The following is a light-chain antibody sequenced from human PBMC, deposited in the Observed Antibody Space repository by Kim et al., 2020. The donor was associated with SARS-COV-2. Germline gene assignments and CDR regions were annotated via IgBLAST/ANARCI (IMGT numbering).Light chain of an antibody. CDR1: TSNIGTNA. J-gene: IGLJ2*01. Sequence: GQRVTISCSGSTSNIGTNAVNWYQQLPGTATKLLIYSNDHRPSGVPDRFSGSKSGTSASLAISGLQSEDEADYYCSAWDDSLNGVIFGGGTQLTVL. V-gene: IGLV1-44*01. CDR3: SAWDDSLNGVI. CDR2: SND.